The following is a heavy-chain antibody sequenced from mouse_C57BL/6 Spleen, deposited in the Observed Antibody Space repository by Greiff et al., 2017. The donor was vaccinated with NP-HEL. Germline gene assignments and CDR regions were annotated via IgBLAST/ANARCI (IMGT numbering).Heavy chain of an antibody. CDR1: GYAFSSSW. V-gene: IGHV1-82*01. CDR2: IYPGDGDT. CDR3: ARPLFDY. J-gene: IGHJ2*01. Sequence: QVQLQQSGPELVKPGASVKISCKASGYAFSSSWMNWVKQRPGKGLEWIGRIYPGDGDTNYIGKFKGKATLTADKSSSTAYMQLSSLTSEDSAVYFFARPLFDYWGKGTTLTVSS.